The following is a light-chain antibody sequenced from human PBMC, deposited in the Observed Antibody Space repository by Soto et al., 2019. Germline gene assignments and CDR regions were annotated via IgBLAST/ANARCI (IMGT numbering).Light chain of an antibody. V-gene: IGKV3-20*01. CDR1: QSVSSSY. CDR2: GAS. CDR3: QQYGSSPLYT. J-gene: IGKJ5*01. Sequence: EIVLTQSPGTLSLSPGERATPSCRASQSVSSSYLAWYQQQPGQAPRLLIYGASSRATGIPDRFSGSGSGTDFTLTISRLEPEDFAVYYCQQYGSSPLYTFGQGTRLEIK.